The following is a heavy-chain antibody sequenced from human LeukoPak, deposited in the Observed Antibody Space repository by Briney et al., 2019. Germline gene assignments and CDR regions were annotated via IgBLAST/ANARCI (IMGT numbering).Heavy chain of an antibody. CDR3: ARGQVVTGFDY. CDR2: IYYSGST. J-gene: IGHJ4*02. CDR1: GGSISSYY. D-gene: IGHD2-21*02. Sequence: SETLSLTCTVSGGSISSYYWSWIRQPPGKGLEWIGYIYYSGSTNYNPSLKSRVTISVDTSKNQFSLKLSSVTAADTAVYYCARGQVVTGFDYWGQGTLVTVSS. V-gene: IGHV4-59*12.